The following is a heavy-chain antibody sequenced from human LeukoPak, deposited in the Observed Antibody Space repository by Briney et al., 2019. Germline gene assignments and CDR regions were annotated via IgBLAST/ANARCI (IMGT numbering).Heavy chain of an antibody. J-gene: IGHJ4*02. Sequence: GESLQISCKGSGYSFTSYWIGWVRQMPGKGLEWMGIIYPGDSDTRYSPSLQGQVTISADKSISTAYLQWSSLRASDTAMYYCARFYSSTSPFDYWGQGTLVTVSS. D-gene: IGHD6-13*01. CDR3: ARFYSSTSPFDY. CDR2: IYPGDSDT. V-gene: IGHV5-51*01. CDR1: GYSFTSYW.